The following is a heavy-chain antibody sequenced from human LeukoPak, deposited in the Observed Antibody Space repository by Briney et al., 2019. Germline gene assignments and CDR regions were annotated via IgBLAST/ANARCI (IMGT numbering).Heavy chain of an antibody. D-gene: IGHD6-6*01. CDR2: IYYSGST. CDR3: AGGIAARPNYYYYYYMDV. V-gene: IGHV4-39*07. CDR1: SGSISSSTYY. Sequence: SETLSLTCTVSSGSISSSTYYWGWIRQPPGKGLEWIGSIYYSGSTYYNPPLKSRVTISVDTSKNQFSLKLSSVTAADTAVYYCAGGIAARPNYYYYYYMDVWGKGTTVTVSS. J-gene: IGHJ6*03.